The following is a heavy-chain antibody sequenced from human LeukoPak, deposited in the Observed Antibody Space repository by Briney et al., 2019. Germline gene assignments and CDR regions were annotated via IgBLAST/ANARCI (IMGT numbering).Heavy chain of an antibody. CDR3: AKDHYYYDSSGYYDY. CDR2: ISYDGSNK. J-gene: IGHJ4*02. D-gene: IGHD3-22*01. CDR1: GFTLSSYG. V-gene: IGHV3-30*18. Sequence: GGSLRLSCAASGFTLSSYGMHWVRQAPGKGLEWVAVISYDGSNKYYADSVKGRFTISRDNSKNTLYLQMNSLRAEDTAVYYCAKDHYYYDSSGYYDYWGQGTLVTVSS.